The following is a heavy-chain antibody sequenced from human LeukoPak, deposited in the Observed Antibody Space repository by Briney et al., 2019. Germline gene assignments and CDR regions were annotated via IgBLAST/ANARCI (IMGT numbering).Heavy chain of an antibody. CDR1: GGSISSCSNY. CDR2: INASGSN. J-gene: IGHJ5*02. V-gene: IGHV4-61*02. CDR3: ARDRSVPAAMGWFDA. Sequence: PAQTLSLSCAASGGSISSCSNYWSCMAPPAGKGLEGVGRINASGSNNYNPSLKSRVTISVDTSKNQFYLKLSCVTAADTAVYYCARDRSVPAAMGWFDAWGQGTLVTVSS. D-gene: IGHD2-2*01.